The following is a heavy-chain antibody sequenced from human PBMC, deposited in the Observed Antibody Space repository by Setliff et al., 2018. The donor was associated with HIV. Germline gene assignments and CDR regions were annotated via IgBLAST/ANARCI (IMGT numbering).Heavy chain of an antibody. J-gene: IGHJ5*02. CDR2: SHHTGSK. Sequence: KTSETLSLTCAVYGYPIDSGFYWGWIRQTPGKGLEWIASSHHTGSKYYNPSLKRRVTISVDTSKNQFSLKLTSATAADTAVYYCARNHYYGSGKNRWFDPWGQGMLVTVSS. CDR1: GYPIDSGFY. V-gene: IGHV4-38-2*01. D-gene: IGHD3-10*01. CDR3: ARNHYYGSGKNRWFDP.